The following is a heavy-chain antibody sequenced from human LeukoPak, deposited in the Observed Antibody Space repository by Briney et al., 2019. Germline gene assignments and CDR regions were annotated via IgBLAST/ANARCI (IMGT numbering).Heavy chain of an antibody. CDR1: GGSISSGGYC. Sequence: PSETLSLTCTVSGGSISSGGYCWSWIRQHPGKGLEWIGYIYYSGSTYYNPSLKSRVTISVDTSKNQFSLKLSSVTAADTAVYYCARDRAGIAAAGKKNWFDPWGQGTLVTVSS. D-gene: IGHD6-13*01. J-gene: IGHJ5*02. V-gene: IGHV4-31*03. CDR3: ARDRAGIAAAGKKNWFDP. CDR2: IYYSGST.